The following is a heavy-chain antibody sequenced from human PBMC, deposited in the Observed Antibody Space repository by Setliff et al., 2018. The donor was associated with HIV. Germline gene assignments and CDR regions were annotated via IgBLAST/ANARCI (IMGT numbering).Heavy chain of an antibody. CDR1: GGSISSYY. D-gene: IGHD1-26*01. CDR2: IYTNGST. CDR3: ARIVRWELVATSTFFYYYMDV. J-gene: IGHJ6*03. V-gene: IGHV4-4*08. Sequence: PSETLSLTCTVSGGSISSYYWSWIRQPPGKGLEWIGYIYTNGSTNYNPSLKSRVTISVDTSKNQFSLKLSSVTAADTAVYYCARIVRWELVATSTFFYYYMDVWGKGTTVTVSS.